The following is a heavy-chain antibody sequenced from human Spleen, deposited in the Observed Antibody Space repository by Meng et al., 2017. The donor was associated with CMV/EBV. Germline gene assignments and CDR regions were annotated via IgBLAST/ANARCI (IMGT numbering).Heavy chain of an antibody. CDR3: ARDLGYSSDSGY. CDR2: IRWNGETT. Sequence: GGSLRLSCAASGFTFDDYGMSWVRQGPGKGLEWVAGIRWNGETTGHADSVKGRFTISRDNSKNTVFLQMNNLRPGDTAVYFCARDLGYSSDSGYWGQGTLVTVSS. J-gene: IGHJ4*02. D-gene: IGHD6-19*01. CDR1: GFTFDDYG. V-gene: IGHV3-20*04.